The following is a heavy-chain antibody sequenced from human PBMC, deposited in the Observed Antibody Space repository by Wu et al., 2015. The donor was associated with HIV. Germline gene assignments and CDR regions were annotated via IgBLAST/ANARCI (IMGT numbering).Heavy chain of an antibody. J-gene: IGHJ6*02. CDR2: ISAYNGNT. D-gene: IGHD3-9*01. CDR3: ARVFYKRYYDYFDLVIYGMDV. Sequence: QVQLVQSGAEVKKPGASVKVSCKASGYTFTSYGISWVRQAPGQGLEWMGWISAYNGNTNYAQKLQGRVTMTTDTSTSTAYMELRSLRSDDTAVYYCARVFYKRYYDYFDLVIYGMDVVGTKGPRSPSP. V-gene: IGHV1-18*01. CDR1: GYTFTSYG.